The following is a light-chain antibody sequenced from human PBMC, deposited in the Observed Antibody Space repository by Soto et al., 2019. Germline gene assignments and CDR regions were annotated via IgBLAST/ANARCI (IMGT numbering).Light chain of an antibody. Sequence: QSVLTQPPSVSGAPGQMVTISCSGSNSNIGAGYDVYWYQQLPGAAPTLLIYGNKNRPSGVPDRFSGSRSGTSASLAITGLQSDDEADYYCQAYDSRSASKVFGSGTKVTVL. CDR3: QAYDSRSASKV. J-gene: IGLJ1*01. CDR1: NSNIGAGYD. CDR2: GNK. V-gene: IGLV1-40*01.